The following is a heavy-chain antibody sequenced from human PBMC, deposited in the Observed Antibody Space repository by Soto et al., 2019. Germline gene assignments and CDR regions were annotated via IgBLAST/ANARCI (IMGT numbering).Heavy chain of an antibody. J-gene: IGHJ5*02. D-gene: IGHD5-12*01. CDR2: ISTYSGDT. V-gene: IGHV1-18*01. CDR3: ARHHGPTTSENWFDP. CDR1: GYTFFTYD. Sequence: VKVSCKASGYTFFTYDISWVRQAPGQGLEWMGWISTYSGDTKYAQKFQGRVTMTTDTSTTTAYLELRSLRSDDTAVYYCARHHGPTTSENWFDPWGQGTLVTVS.